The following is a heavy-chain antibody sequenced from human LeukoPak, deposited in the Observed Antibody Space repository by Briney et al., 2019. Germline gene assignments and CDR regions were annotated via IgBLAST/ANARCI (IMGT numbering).Heavy chain of an antibody. Sequence: GGSLRLSCSASGFTFSTYAMHWVRQAPGKGLEYVSGISSNGGSTYYPDSVKGRFTISRDNSKNSLYLQMNSLRAEDTAVYYCARVSDYWGQGTLVTVSS. CDR3: ARVSDY. CDR1: GFTFSTYA. J-gene: IGHJ4*02. V-gene: IGHV3-64*04. CDR2: ISSNGGST.